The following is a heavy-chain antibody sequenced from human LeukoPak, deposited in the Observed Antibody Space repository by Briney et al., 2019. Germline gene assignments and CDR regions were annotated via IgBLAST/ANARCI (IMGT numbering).Heavy chain of an antibody. CDR1: GFTVSTNY. Sequence: GGSLRLSCAASGFTVSTNYMSWVRQAPGKGLEWVSVLYTGGNTYYADSVKGRFTISRDNSENTLYLQMISLRAEDTAVYYCARWAGFGLPFDYWGQGTLVTVSP. CDR3: ARWAGFGLPFDY. CDR2: LYTGGNT. V-gene: IGHV3-66*01. D-gene: IGHD5-18*01. J-gene: IGHJ4*02.